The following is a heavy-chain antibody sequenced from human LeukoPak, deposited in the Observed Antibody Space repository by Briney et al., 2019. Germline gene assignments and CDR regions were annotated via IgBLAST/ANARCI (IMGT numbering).Heavy chain of an antibody. CDR3: ARAGWAIVATSFDY. J-gene: IGHJ4*02. CDR1: GGSFSGYY. D-gene: IGHD5-12*01. V-gene: IGHV4-34*01. CDR2: INHSGST. Sequence: ETLSLTCAFYGGSFSGYYWSWIRQPPGKGLEWIGEINHSGSTNYNPSLKSRVTISVDTSKNQFSLKLSSVTAADTAVYYCARAGWAIVATSFDYWGQGTLVTVSS.